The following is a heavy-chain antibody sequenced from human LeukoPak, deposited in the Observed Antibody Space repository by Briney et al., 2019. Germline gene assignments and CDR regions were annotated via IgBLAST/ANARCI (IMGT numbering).Heavy chain of an antibody. CDR1: GGSISSGDYY. CDR2: IYYSGST. J-gene: IGHJ4*02. D-gene: IGHD2-2*01. Sequence: SQTLSLTCTVSGGSISSGDYYWSWIRQPPGKGLEWIGYIYYSGSTYYNPSLKSRVTISVDTSKNQFSLKLSSVTAADTAVYYCARDRTTYCSSTSCCGFDYWGQGTLVTVSS. V-gene: IGHV4-30-4*01. CDR3: ARDRTTYCSSTSCCGFDY.